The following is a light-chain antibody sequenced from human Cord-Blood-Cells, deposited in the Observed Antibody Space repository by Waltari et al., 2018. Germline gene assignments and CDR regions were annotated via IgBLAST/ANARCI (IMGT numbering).Light chain of an antibody. J-gene: IGLJ3*02. CDR1: SSYVGSYNF. CDR3: CSYAGISTWV. Sequence: QSAPTPPAPVSASPGQSIPIPCTGPSSYVGSYNFVSWYQQHPGKAPKLMMYEGSKRPSGVSIRYSGSKSGNTAALTISGRRAEDEADYYCCSYAGISTWVFCGGTKLTVL. CDR2: EGS. V-gene: IGLV2-23*01.